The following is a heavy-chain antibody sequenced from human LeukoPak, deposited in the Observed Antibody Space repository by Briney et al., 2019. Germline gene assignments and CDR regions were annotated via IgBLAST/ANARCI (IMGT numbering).Heavy chain of an antibody. CDR3: ARQMTTLPTGRTFDT. J-gene: IGHJ3*02. D-gene: IGHD4-17*01. Sequence: SETLSLTCSVSGDSFSGYYWNWIRQPPGKGLEWIGYVYYSGGTSYNPSLRSRVTISVDSSKSQLSLRLTSVTAADTAIYYCARQMTTLPTGRTFDTWGQGTMVTVSS. CDR2: VYYSGGT. CDR1: GDSFSGYY. V-gene: IGHV4-59*01.